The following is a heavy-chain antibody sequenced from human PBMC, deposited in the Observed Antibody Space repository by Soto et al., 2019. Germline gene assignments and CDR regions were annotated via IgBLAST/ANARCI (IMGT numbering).Heavy chain of an antibody. Sequence: SETLSLTCTVSGGSISSSSYYWGWIRQPPGKGLEWIGSIYYSGSTYYNPSLKSRVTISVDTSKNQFSLKLSSVTAADTAVYYCARQASTTVAHTWFDPWGQGTLVTVSS. D-gene: IGHD4-4*01. CDR2: IYYSGST. CDR3: ARQASTTVAHTWFDP. V-gene: IGHV4-39*01. CDR1: GGSISSSSYY. J-gene: IGHJ5*02.